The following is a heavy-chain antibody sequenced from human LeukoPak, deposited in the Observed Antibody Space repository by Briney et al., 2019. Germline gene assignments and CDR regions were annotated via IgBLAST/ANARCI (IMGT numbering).Heavy chain of an antibody. D-gene: IGHD3-22*01. V-gene: IGHV4-59*01. CDR1: GGSISSYY. CDR2: IYYSGST. J-gene: IGHJ4*02. Sequence: SETLSLTCTVSGGSISSYYWSWIRQPPGKGLEWIGYIYYSGSTNYNPSLKSRVTISLDTSKNQFSPKLSSVTAADTAVYYCARVYASSGFDYWGQGTLVTVSS. CDR3: ARVYASSGFDY.